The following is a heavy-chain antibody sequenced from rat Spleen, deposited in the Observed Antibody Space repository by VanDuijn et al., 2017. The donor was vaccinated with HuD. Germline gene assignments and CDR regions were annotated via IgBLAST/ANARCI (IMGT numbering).Heavy chain of an antibody. CDR1: GFTFSSVP. D-gene: IGHD1-12*02. J-gene: IGHJ2*01. CDR2: ITNTGGNT. Sequence: EVQLVESGGGLVQPGRSLKLSCAASGFTFSSVPMAWVRQAPKKGLEWVASITNTGGNTYYPDSVRGRFAISRDDAKSTLYLQMNSLRSEDTATYYCATAYYYDGTYYYFDYWGQGVMVTVSS. CDR3: ATAYYYDGTYYYFDY. V-gene: IGHV5-46*01.